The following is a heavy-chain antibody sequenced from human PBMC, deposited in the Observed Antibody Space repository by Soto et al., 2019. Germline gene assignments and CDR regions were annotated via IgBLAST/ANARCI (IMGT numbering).Heavy chain of an antibody. D-gene: IGHD3-9*01. CDR3: ATGGAFYDFLTGYPSDYYYGMDV. CDR2: ISSSSSTI. V-gene: IGHV3-48*02. J-gene: IGHJ6*02. CDR1: GFTFSSYS. Sequence: GGSLRLSCAASGFTFSSYSMNWVRQAPGKGLEWVSYISSSSSTIYYADSVKGRFTISRDNAKNSLYLQMNSLRDEDRAVYYCATGGAFYDFLTGYPSDYYYGMDVWGQGTTVTVSS.